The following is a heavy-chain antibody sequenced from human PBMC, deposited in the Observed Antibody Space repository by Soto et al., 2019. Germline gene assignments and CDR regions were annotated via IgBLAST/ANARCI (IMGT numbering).Heavy chain of an antibody. CDR1: GFSFRTSGVG. V-gene: IGHV2-5*02. CDR3: AHRTYYYDSSGYYFFLFDY. Sequence: SGPTLVNPTQTLTLTCTFSGFSFRTSGVGVGWIRQPPGKALEWLALISWDDDKRYTPSLKNRLIITKDTSKNQMVLTMTNMDPVDTATYYCAHRTYYYDSSGYYFFLFDYWGQGTLVTVSS. CDR2: ISWDDDK. J-gene: IGHJ4*02. D-gene: IGHD3-22*01.